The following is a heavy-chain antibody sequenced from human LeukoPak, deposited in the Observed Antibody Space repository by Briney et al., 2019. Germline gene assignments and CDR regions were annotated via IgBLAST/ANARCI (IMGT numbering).Heavy chain of an antibody. CDR1: GFTFGDYA. Sequence: GGSLRLSCAASGFTFGDYAMSWVRQAPGKGLEWVSGINWNGDSTGYADSVKGRFTMSRDNAKNSLYLQMNSLRAEDTAVYYCASILLWYVYDYWGQGTLVTASS. D-gene: IGHD3-10*01. V-gene: IGHV3-20*04. J-gene: IGHJ4*02. CDR3: ASILLWYVYDY. CDR2: INWNGDST.